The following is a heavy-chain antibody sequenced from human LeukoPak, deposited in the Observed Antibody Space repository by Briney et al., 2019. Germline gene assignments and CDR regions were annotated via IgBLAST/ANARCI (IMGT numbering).Heavy chain of an antibody. Sequence: PGGSLRLSCAASGFTFGSYGMHWVRQAPGKGLEWVAVISYDGSNKYYADSVKGRFTISRDNSKNTLYLQMNSLRGEDTAVYYCASEGIAAAADIWGQGTMVTVSS. J-gene: IGHJ3*02. CDR1: GFTFGSYG. CDR3: ASEGIAAAADI. V-gene: IGHV3-30*03. D-gene: IGHD6-13*01. CDR2: ISYDGSNK.